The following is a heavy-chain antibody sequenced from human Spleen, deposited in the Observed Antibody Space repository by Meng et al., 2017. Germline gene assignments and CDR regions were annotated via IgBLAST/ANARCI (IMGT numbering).Heavy chain of an antibody. CDR3: TRDFGGNSDY. Sequence: EVQLVESGGGLVQPGGSLSLSCAASGFTVSSYWMHWVRQAPGKGLIWVSRINLDGSTTNYADSVKGRFTISRDNTKNTLYLQMNRLRAEDTAVYYCTRDFGGNSDYWGQGTLVTVSS. J-gene: IGHJ4*02. V-gene: IGHV3-74*01. D-gene: IGHD4-23*01. CDR1: GFTVSSYW. CDR2: INLDGSTT.